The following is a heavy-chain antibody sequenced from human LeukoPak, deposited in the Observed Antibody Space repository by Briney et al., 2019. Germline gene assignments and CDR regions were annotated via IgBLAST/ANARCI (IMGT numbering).Heavy chain of an antibody. CDR2: INWNGGST. CDR3: ARDFRSRYCSSTSCYTFDY. D-gene: IGHD2-2*01. Sequence: PGGSLRLSCAASGFTFDDYGMSWVRQAPGKGLEWVSGINWNGGSTGYADSVKGRFTISRVNAKNSLYLQMNSLRAEDTALYYCARDFRSRYCSSTSCYTFDYWGQGTLVTVSS. J-gene: IGHJ4*02. CDR1: GFTFDDYG. V-gene: IGHV3-20*04.